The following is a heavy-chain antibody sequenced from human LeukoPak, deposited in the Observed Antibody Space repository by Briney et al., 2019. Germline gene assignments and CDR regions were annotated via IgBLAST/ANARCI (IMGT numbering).Heavy chain of an antibody. CDR1: GYTFTSYD. J-gene: IGHJ6*03. D-gene: IGHD3-3*01. Sequence: ASVKVSCKASGYTFTSYDINWVRQATGQGPEWMGWMNPNSGNTGYAQKFQGRVTMTRNTSISTAYMELSSLRSEDTAVYYCARGNYDFWSGYTPDYYYYYMDVWGKGTTVTVFS. CDR3: ARGNYDFWSGYTPDYYYYYMDV. CDR2: MNPNSGNT. V-gene: IGHV1-8*01.